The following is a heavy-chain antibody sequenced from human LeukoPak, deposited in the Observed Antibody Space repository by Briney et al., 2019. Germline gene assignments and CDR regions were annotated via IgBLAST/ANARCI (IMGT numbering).Heavy chain of an antibody. Sequence: SETLSLTCAVYGGSFSGYYWSWIRQPPGKGLEWIGEINHSGSTNYNPSLKSRVTISVDTSKNQFSLKLSSVTAADTAVYYCARAHRQWSRYFDLWGRGTLVTVSS. D-gene: IGHD2-15*01. CDR3: ARAHRQWSRYFDL. CDR1: GGSFSGYY. J-gene: IGHJ2*01. CDR2: INHSGST. V-gene: IGHV4-34*01.